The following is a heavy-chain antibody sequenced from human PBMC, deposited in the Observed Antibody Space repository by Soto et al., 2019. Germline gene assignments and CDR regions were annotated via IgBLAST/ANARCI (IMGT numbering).Heavy chain of an antibody. CDR1: GYTFTSYG. CDR3: ARVWGGYYTMGNNWFDP. CDR2: ISAYNGNT. D-gene: IGHD3-3*01. Sequence: ASVKVSCKASGYTFTSYGISWVRQAPGQGLEWMGWISAYNGNTNYAQKLQGRVTMTTDTSTSTAYMELRSLRSDDTAVYYCARVWGGYYTMGNNWFDPWGQGTLVTVSS. J-gene: IGHJ5*02. V-gene: IGHV1-18*01.